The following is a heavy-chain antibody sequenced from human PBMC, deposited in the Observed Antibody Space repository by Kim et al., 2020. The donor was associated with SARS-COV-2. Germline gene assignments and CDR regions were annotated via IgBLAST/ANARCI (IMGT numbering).Heavy chain of an antibody. CDR2: IYYSGST. CDR1: GGSISNGIYY. J-gene: IGHJ4*02. CDR3: AREGSSGSLDY. D-gene: IGHD3-22*01. V-gene: IGHV4-31*03. Sequence: SETLSLTCTVSGGSISNGIYYWSWIRQHPGKGLEWIGYIYYSGSTYYNPSLKSRVTISVDTSKNQFSLKLSSVTAADTAVYYCAREGSSGSLDYWGQGTLVTVSS.